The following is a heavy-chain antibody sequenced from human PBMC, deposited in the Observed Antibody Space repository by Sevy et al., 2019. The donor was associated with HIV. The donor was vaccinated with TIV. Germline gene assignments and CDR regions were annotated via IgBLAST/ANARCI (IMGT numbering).Heavy chain of an antibody. CDR3: AKAHISTWWTLDY. V-gene: IGHV3-30*18. D-gene: IGHD2-8*02. CDR2: ISKTGSDK. Sequence: GGSLRLSCAASGFDFNYYGIYWARQAPGRGLEWVSFISKTGSDKYYAVAVEGRFTISRDNSNNTVYLEMQSLRSDDSATYFCAKAHISTWWTLDYWGQGTLVTVSS. CDR1: GFDFNYYG. J-gene: IGHJ4*02.